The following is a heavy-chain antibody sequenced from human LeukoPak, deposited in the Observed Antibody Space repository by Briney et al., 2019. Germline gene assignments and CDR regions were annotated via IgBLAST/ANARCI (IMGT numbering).Heavy chain of an antibody. V-gene: IGHV3-30*03. CDR1: GFTFSSYG. Sequence: GGSLRLSCAASGFTFSSYGMHGVRQAPAKGLEGVAVISYDGSNKYYADSVKGRFTISRDNSKNTLYLQMNSLRAEDTAVYYCAREEYCSGGSCYTGLDYWGQGTLVTVSS. CDR2: ISYDGSNK. D-gene: IGHD2-15*01. J-gene: IGHJ4*02. CDR3: AREEYCSGGSCYTGLDY.